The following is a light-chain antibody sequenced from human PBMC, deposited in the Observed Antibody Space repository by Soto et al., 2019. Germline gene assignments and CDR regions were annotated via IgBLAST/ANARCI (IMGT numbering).Light chain of an antibody. CDR3: PSYTTDNIPVF. J-gene: IGLJ2*01. CDR2: DVS. V-gene: IGLV2-14*03. Sequence: QSALTQPASVSGSPGQSITISCTGTISDIGLYKFVSWYQHHPGKAPKLIIYDVSSRASGISTRFSGSKSGNTASLTISGLRAEDEADYYCPSYTTDNIPVFFGGGTNLPVL. CDR1: ISDIGLYKF.